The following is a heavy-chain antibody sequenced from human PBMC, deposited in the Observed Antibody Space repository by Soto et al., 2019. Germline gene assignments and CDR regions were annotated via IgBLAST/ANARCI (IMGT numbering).Heavy chain of an antibody. Sequence: GGSLRLSCAASGFTFSSYGMHWVRQAPGKGLEWVAVISYDGSNKYYADSVKGRFTISRDNSKNTLYLQMNSLRAEDTAVYYCAKEGKTRLRYFDYYYMDVWGKGTTVTVSS. J-gene: IGHJ6*03. CDR1: GFTFSSYG. V-gene: IGHV3-30*18. CDR3: AKEGKTRLRYFDYYYMDV. CDR2: ISYDGSNK. D-gene: IGHD3-9*01.